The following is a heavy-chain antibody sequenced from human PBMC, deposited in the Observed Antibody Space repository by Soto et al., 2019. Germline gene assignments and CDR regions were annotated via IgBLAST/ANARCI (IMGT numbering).Heavy chain of an antibody. J-gene: IGHJ4*02. CDR1: GFIFSNYA. CDR2: ISGSGADT. Sequence: GGSLRLSCAASGFIFSNYAMSWVRQARGKGLEWVSAISGSGADTYYTESVKGRFTISRDNFKNTLYLQMNSLRAEDAAVYYCAKDTGRGGGSVFDYWGQGTLVTVSS. D-gene: IGHD2-15*01. CDR3: AKDTGRGGGSVFDY. V-gene: IGHV3-23*01.